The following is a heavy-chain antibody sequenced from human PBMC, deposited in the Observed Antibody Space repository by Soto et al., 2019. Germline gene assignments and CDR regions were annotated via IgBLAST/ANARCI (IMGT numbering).Heavy chain of an antibody. Sequence: GGSLRLSCAASGFTFSSYAMHWVRQAPGKGLEWVAVISYDGSNKYYADSVKGRFSISRDNSKNTLYLQMNSLRAEDTAVYYCARGGWYDFWSGPEGDYYYYGMDVWGQGTTVTVSS. CDR2: ISYDGSNK. CDR3: ARGGWYDFWSGPEGDYYYYGMDV. CDR1: GFTFSSYA. D-gene: IGHD3-3*01. V-gene: IGHV3-30-3*01. J-gene: IGHJ6*02.